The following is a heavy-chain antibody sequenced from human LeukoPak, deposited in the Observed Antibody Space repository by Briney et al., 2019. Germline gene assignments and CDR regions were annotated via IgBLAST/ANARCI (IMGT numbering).Heavy chain of an antibody. Sequence: PSETLSLTCAVYGGSFSGYYWSWIRQPPGKGLDWIGEINHSGSTNYNPSLKSRVTISVDTSKNQFSLKLSSVTAADTAVYYCARGCSSTSCLYYFDNWGQRTLVTVSS. D-gene: IGHD2-2*01. CDR1: GGSFSGYY. V-gene: IGHV4-34*01. CDR2: INHSGST. J-gene: IGHJ4*02. CDR3: ARGCSSTSCLYYFDN.